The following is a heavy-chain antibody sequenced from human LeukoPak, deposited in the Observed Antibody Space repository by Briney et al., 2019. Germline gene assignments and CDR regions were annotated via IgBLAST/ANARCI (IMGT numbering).Heavy chain of an antibody. Sequence: PGGSLRLSCAASGFTFSSYSMNWVRQAPGKGLEWISSISSSSSYIYYADSVKGRFTITRDNAKNSLYLQMNSLRAEDTAVYYCARAIAAAQVDYWGQGTLVTVSS. CDR2: ISSSSSYI. V-gene: IGHV3-21*01. D-gene: IGHD6-13*01. J-gene: IGHJ4*02. CDR3: ARAIAAAQVDY. CDR1: GFTFSSYS.